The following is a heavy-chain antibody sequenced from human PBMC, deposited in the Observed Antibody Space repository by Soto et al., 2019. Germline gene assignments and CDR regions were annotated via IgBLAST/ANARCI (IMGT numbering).Heavy chain of an antibody. CDR2: ISGNSGSI. Sequence: EVQLVESGGGLVQPGRSLRLSCAASGFTFDDYAMHWVRQAPGKGLEWVSGISGNSGSIGYADSVKGRFTISRENAKNSLYLQMNGLRAEDTVLYYCAKDIREDQQRLVRDLGDAVDIWGQGTMVTVSS. CDR3: AKDIREDQQRLVRDLGDAVDI. CDR1: GFTFDDYA. D-gene: IGHD6-13*01. V-gene: IGHV3-9*01. J-gene: IGHJ3*02.